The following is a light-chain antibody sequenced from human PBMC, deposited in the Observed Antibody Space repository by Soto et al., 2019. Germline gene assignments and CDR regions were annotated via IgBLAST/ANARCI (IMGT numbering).Light chain of an antibody. CDR1: QSISSY. J-gene: IGKJ1*01. V-gene: IGKV1-39*01. CDR2: AAS. CDR3: QQSYSTPT. Sequence: DIQMTQSPSSLSASVGDRVTITCRASQSISSYLNWYQQKPGKAPKLLIYAASSLQSGVPSRFSGSVSGTDFTLSISSLQPEDFATYYCQQSYSTPTFGQGTKVEIE.